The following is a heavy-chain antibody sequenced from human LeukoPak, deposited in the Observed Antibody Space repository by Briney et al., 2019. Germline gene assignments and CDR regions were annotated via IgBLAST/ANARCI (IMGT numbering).Heavy chain of an antibody. Sequence: KPSETLSLTCTVSGVSISSYYWSWLRQPPGKGLEWVGYIYYSGITNYNPSLKSRVTISVDTSKNQFSLKLSSVTAADTAVYYCARGRGLWFGELWNMFDYWGQGTLVTVSS. CDR3: ARGRGLWFGELWNMFDY. V-gene: IGHV4-59*01. D-gene: IGHD3-10*01. CDR1: GVSISSYY. J-gene: IGHJ4*02. CDR2: IYYSGIT.